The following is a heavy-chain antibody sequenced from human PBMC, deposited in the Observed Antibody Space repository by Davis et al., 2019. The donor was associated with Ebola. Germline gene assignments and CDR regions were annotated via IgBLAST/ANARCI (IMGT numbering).Heavy chain of an antibody. CDR1: GFTFSNAW. Sequence: GESLKISCAASGFTFSNAWMSWVRQAPGKGLEWVGRIKSKTDGGTTDYAAPVKGRFTISRDDSKNTLYLQMNSLRAEDTAVYYCARVWDAGSSWYNWFDPWGQGTLVTVSS. J-gene: IGHJ5*02. CDR2: IKSKTDGGTT. V-gene: IGHV3-15*01. CDR3: ARVWDAGSSWYNWFDP. D-gene: IGHD6-13*01.